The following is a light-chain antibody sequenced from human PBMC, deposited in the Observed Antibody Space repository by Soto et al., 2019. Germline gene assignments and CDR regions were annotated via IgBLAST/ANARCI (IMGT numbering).Light chain of an antibody. J-gene: IGLJ2*01. CDR2: DVS. CDR1: SSDVGDYNY. CDR3: SSYTSSSTGVL. Sequence: QSALTQPASVSGSPGQSITISCTGTSSDVGDYNYVSWYQQHPGKAPKLMIYDVSNRPSGVSDRFSGSKSGNTASLTISGLQAEDEAEYYCSSYTSSSTGVLFGGGTKLTVL. V-gene: IGLV2-14*01.